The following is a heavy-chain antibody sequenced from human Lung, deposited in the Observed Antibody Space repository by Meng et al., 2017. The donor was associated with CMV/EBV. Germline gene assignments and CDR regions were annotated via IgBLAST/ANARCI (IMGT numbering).Heavy chain of an antibody. CDR2: VVYSGTT. CDR3: ARHHHSPTFDY. V-gene: IGHV4-39*01. D-gene: IGHD1-14*01. J-gene: IGHJ4*02. Sequence: RGSGQGRVKPSETLSLTCTVSGGSISSSSYYWAWIRQPPGEGLEWIGSVVYSGTTYYTSSLKSRVSISVDTSKNQFSLKLSSVTAADTAVYYCARHHHSPTFDYWGQGTLVTVSS. CDR1: GGSISSSSYY.